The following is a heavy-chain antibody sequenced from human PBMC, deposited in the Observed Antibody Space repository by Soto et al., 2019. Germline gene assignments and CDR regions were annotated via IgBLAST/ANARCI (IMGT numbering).Heavy chain of an antibody. CDR1: GFSRTTSGVG. Sequence: QITLNESGPTVVRPTETLTLTCRFSGFSRTTSGVGVGWIRQSPGKAPEWLALIYWDDDKRYSASLKSRLTIPKDTSKNQVVLTVSDLDPTDTATYYCAHRVLRTVFGLVTTTAIYFDFWGQGTPVAVSS. V-gene: IGHV2-5*02. CDR2: IYWDDDK. J-gene: IGHJ4*02. D-gene: IGHD3-3*01. CDR3: AHRVLRTVFGLVTTTAIYFDF.